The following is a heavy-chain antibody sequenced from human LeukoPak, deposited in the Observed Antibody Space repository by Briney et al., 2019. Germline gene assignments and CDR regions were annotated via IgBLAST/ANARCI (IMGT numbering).Heavy chain of an antibody. D-gene: IGHD3-3*01. V-gene: IGHV1-18*01. CDR1: GYTFTSYG. Sequence: ASVKVSCKASGYTFTSYGISWVRQAPGQGLEWMGWISAYNGNTNYAQKLQGRVTMTTDTSTSTAYMELRSLRSDDTAVYYCARISDYDFWSGRAVGAFDIWGQGTMVTVSS. CDR2: ISAYNGNT. CDR3: ARISDYDFWSGRAVGAFDI. J-gene: IGHJ3*02.